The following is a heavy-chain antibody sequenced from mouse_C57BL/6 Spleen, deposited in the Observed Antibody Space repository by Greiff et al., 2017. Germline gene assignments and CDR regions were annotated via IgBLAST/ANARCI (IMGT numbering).Heavy chain of an antibody. J-gene: IGHJ2*01. D-gene: IGHD2-3*01. Sequence: QVQLQQSGAELVRPGASVTLSCKASGYTFTDYEMHWVKQTPVHGLEWIGAIDPETGGTAYNQKFKGKAILTADKSSSTAYMELRSLTSEDSAVYYCTRAYDGYLYYFDYWGQGTTLTVSS. CDR2: IDPETGGT. V-gene: IGHV1-15*01. CDR3: TRAYDGYLYYFDY. CDR1: GYTFTDYE.